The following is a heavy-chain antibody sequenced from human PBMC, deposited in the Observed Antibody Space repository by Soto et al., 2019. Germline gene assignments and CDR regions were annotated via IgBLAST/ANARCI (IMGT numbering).Heavy chain of an antibody. V-gene: IGHV3-23*01. Sequence: GGSLRLSCAASGFTFSSYAMSWVRQAPGKGLEWVSAISGSGGSTYYADSVKGRFTISRDNSKNTLYLQMNSLRAEDTAVYYCAKESVDTPYYYYGMDVWGQGTTVTVSS. D-gene: IGHD5-18*01. J-gene: IGHJ6*02. CDR2: ISGSGGST. CDR1: GFTFSSYA. CDR3: AKESVDTPYYYYGMDV.